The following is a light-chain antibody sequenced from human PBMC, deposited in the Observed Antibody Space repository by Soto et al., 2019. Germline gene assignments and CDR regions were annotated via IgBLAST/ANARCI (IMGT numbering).Light chain of an antibody. J-gene: IGKJ1*01. CDR2: GAS. CDR1: ETVATN. CDR3: QKYFEWPPMT. Sequence: EVVMTQSPATLSASPGERATLSCWASETVATNLAWYQQKPGQAPRLLISGASTRAAGISDRFRGSGSGTEFTLIISSLRSEDSGIYYCQKYFEWPPMTFGQGTKVEI. V-gene: IGKV3-15*01.